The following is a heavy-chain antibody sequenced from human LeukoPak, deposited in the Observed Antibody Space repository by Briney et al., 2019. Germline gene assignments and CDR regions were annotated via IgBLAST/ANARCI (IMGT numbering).Heavy chain of an antibody. J-gene: IGHJ5*02. V-gene: IGHV4-34*01. Sequence: PSETLSLTCAVYGGSFSGYYWSWIRHPPGKGLEWIGEINHSGSTNYNPSLKSRVTISVDTSKNQFSLKLSSVTAADTAVYYCARARIAAAGTAWFDPWGQGTLVTVSS. CDR2: INHSGST. CDR1: GGSFSGYY. CDR3: ARARIAAAGTAWFDP. D-gene: IGHD6-13*01.